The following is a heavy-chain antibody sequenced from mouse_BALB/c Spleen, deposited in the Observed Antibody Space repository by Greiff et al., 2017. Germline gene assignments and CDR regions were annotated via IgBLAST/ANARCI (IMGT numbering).Heavy chain of an antibody. CDR1: GFTFSNYW. D-gene: IGHD2-4*01. CDR2: IRLKSNNYAT. Sequence: EVKLMESGGGLVQPGGSMKLSCVASGFTFSNYWMNWVRQSPEKGLEWVAEIRLKSNNYATHYAESVKGRFTISRDDSKSSVYLQMNNLRAEDTGIYYCTRSMITTRAMDYWGQGTSVTVSS. J-gene: IGHJ4*01. V-gene: IGHV6-6*02. CDR3: TRSMITTRAMDY.